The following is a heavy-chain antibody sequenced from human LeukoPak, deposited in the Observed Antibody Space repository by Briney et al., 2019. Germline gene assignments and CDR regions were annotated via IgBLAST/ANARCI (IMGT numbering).Heavy chain of an antibody. D-gene: IGHD3-10*01. J-gene: IGHJ6*02. Sequence: SETLSLTCTVSGGSISSYYWSWIRQPPGKGLEWIGYIHYSGSTYYNPSLESRTTISVDTSKNQFSLKLNSVTAADTAVYYCARDYYGSGYGMDVWGQGTTVTVSS. CDR1: GGSISSYY. V-gene: IGHV4-59*12. CDR2: IHYSGST. CDR3: ARDYYGSGYGMDV.